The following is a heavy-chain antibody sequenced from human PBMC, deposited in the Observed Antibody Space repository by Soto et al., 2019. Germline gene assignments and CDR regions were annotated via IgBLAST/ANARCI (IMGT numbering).Heavy chain of an antibody. Sequence: SETMALTCTVSVGCLNNYYLSWIRQSPGKGLEWIGYIYYSGTTNYNPSLKSRVTISIDRSENQFSLKVSSVTAADTAVYFCTRATYYRYYFDVWGHGTLVTVSS. CDR3: TRATYYRYYFDV. D-gene: IGHD3-10*01. CDR2: IYYSGTT. J-gene: IGHJ4*01. CDR1: VGCLNNYY. V-gene: IGHV4-59*01.